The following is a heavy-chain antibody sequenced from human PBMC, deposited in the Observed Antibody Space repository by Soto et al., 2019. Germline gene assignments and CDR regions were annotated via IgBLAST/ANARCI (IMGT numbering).Heavy chain of an antibody. V-gene: IGHV4-59*01. CDR3: ARAGAVAASPNWFDP. D-gene: IGHD6-19*01. J-gene: IGHJ5*02. CDR2: IYYSGTT. CDR1: GASISSFH. Sequence: SETLSLTCTVSGASISSFHWTWIRQPPGKGLEWIGCIYYSGTTDYNPSLKSRVTISVDTSKNQFSLKLSSVTAADTAVYYCARAGAVAASPNWFDPWGQGTLVTVS.